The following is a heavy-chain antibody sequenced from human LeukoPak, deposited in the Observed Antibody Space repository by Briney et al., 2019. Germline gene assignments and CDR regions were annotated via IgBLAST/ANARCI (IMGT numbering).Heavy chain of an antibody. D-gene: IGHD3-16*02. CDR2: ISGSGGGT. Sequence: GGSVRLSCAASGFTFSSYAMSWGRQAPGKGLEWVSCISGSGGGTYYAHSVKGRFTISRDNSKNTLYLQMNSLRPEDTAVYYCAKDRMYYDYVWGSYRYPYYFDYWGQGTLVTVSS. CDR3: AKDRMYYDYVWGSYRYPYYFDY. J-gene: IGHJ4*02. CDR1: GFTFSSYA. V-gene: IGHV3-23*01.